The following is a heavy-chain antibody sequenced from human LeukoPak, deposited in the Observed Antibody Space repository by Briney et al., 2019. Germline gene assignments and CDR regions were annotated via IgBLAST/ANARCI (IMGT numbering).Heavy chain of an antibody. D-gene: IGHD3-16*01. CDR1: GFTFSRFG. CDR2: FEGNADGT. CDR3: AKPRVIGLCWGQFDY. J-gene: IGHJ4*02. V-gene: IGHV3-23*01. Sequence: PGGSLRLSCVTSGFTFSRFGMTWVRQPPGKGLEWVASFEGNADGTYYADSVKGRCTISRDNSKNTLYLQMNSLRAEDTAIYYCAKPRVIGLCWGQFDYRGQGSLVTVSS.